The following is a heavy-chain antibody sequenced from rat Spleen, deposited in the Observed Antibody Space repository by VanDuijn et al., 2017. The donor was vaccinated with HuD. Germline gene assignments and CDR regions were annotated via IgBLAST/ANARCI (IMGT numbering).Heavy chain of an antibody. V-gene: IGHV5-27*01. Sequence: EVQLVESGGGLVQPGRSLKLSCAASGFTFSNYYMAWVRQAPTKGLEWVAYISTGGGSTYYRDSEKGRFTISRDNAKSTLYLQMDSLRSEDTATYYCTTDRIADNYVDYWGQGVMVTVSS. J-gene: IGHJ2*01. CDR2: ISTGGGST. D-gene: IGHD1-2*01. CDR1: GFTFSNYY. CDR3: TTDRIADNYVDY.